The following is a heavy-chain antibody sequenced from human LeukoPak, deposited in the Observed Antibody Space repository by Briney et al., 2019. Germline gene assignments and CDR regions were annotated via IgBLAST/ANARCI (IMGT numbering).Heavy chain of an antibody. CDR3: ARGGVGSGSYNVDNWFDP. Sequence: ASVKVSCKASGYTSTNFGITWVRQAPGQGLEWMGWISAYNGDTNYAQKLQGRVTMTTDTSTSTAYMELRSLRSDDTAVYFCARGGVGSGSYNVDNWFDPWGQGTLVTVSS. CDR1: GYTSTNFG. D-gene: IGHD3-10*01. J-gene: IGHJ5*02. V-gene: IGHV1-18*01. CDR2: ISAYNGDT.